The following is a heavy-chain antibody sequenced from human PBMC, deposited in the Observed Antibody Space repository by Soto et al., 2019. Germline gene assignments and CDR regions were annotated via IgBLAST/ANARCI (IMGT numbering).Heavy chain of an antibody. CDR1: GFPFTTYG. V-gene: IGHV3-33*01. J-gene: IGHJ3*01. CDR3: VRETGPFDAFEL. Sequence: GGSLRLSCAASGFPFTTYGMHWVRQAPGKGLEWLAVIWANGINKYYADSVRGRLTISRDNSNNTLDLQMTNLTADDTALYYWVRETGPFDAFELWGQGTMVTVSS. CDR2: IWANGINK.